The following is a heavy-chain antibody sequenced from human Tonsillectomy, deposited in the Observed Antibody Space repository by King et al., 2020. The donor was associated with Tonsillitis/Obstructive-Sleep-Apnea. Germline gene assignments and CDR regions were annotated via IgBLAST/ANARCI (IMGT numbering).Heavy chain of an antibody. Sequence: QLVQSGAEVKKPGESLRISCKASGYSFSSYWITWVRQMPGKGLEWMGRIDPNDSFTNYSPSFQGHVTISADQSISTAYLQWSTLKASDTAMYYCARPLNTVMVTNYCYYAMDVWGQGTTVTVSS. CDR1: GYSFSSYW. CDR2: IDPNDSFT. V-gene: IGHV5-10-1*01. J-gene: IGHJ6*02. D-gene: IGHD5-18*01. CDR3: ARPLNTVMVTNYCYYAMDV.